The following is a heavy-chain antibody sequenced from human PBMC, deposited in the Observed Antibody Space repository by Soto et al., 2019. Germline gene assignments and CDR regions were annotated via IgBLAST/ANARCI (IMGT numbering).Heavy chain of an antibody. CDR2: IGVGSGNR. Sequence: SCKASGFTFTSSAVQWVRQARGQRLEWIGWIGVGSGNRHYAQKFQERVTITRDMSTNTAYMELNSLRAEDTAVYSCVKDREYDFYSGYRDDYWGQGTLVTVSS. D-gene: IGHD3-3*01. J-gene: IGHJ4*02. CDR3: VKDREYDFYSGYRDDY. CDR1: GFTFTSSA. V-gene: IGHV1-58*01.